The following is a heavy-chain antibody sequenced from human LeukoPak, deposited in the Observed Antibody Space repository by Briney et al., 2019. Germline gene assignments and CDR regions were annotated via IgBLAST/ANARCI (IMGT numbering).Heavy chain of an antibody. CDR3: ASIMIVGKDAFDI. D-gene: IGHD3-16*01. Sequence: PGGSLRLSCAASGFTVSSNYMSWVRQAPGKGLKGVSVIYSGGSTYYADSVTGRVTISRDNSKHTPYLQMNSLTAEPTPAYYCASIMIVGKDAFDIWGQGTMVTVS. CDR2: IYSGGST. V-gene: IGHV3-53*01. J-gene: IGHJ3*02. CDR1: GFTVSSNY.